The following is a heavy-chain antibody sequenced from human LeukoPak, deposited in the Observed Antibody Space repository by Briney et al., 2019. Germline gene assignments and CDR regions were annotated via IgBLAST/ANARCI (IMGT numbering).Heavy chain of an antibody. Sequence: SETLSLTCTVSGGSISSGGYYWSWIRQHPGKGLEWIGYIYYSGSTYYNPSLKSRVTISVDTSKNQFSLKLSSVTAADTAVYCCARGYNSSWRGDYWGQGTLVTVSS. CDR2: IYYSGST. D-gene: IGHD3-22*01. V-gene: IGHV4-31*03. CDR1: GGSISSGGYY. CDR3: ARGYNSSWRGDY. J-gene: IGHJ4*02.